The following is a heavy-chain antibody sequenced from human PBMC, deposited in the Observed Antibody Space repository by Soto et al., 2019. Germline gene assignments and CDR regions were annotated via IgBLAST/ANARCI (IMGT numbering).Heavy chain of an antibody. J-gene: IGHJ4*02. CDR3: ARHFDFWAFFDY. D-gene: IGHD3-3*01. CDR1: GGSISSYY. Sequence: SETLSLTCTVSGGSISSYYWSWIRQPPGKGLEWIGYIYYSGSTNYNPSLKSRVTISVDTSKNQFSLKLSSVTAADTAVYYCARHFDFWAFFDYWGQGTLVTVS. CDR2: IYYSGST. V-gene: IGHV4-59*08.